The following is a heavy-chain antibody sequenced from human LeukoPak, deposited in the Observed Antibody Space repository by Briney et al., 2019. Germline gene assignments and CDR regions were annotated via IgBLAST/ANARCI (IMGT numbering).Heavy chain of an antibody. CDR2: IIPILGIA. D-gene: IGHD3-10*01. Sequence: ASLTVSCKASGGTFSSYAISWVRQAPGQGLEWMGRIIPILGIANYAQKFQGRVTVTADKSTSTAYMELSSLRSEDTAVYYCASPSGGNYYYYGMDVWGQGTTVTVSS. CDR1: GGTFSSYA. CDR3: ASPSGGNYYYYGMDV. V-gene: IGHV1-69*04. J-gene: IGHJ6*02.